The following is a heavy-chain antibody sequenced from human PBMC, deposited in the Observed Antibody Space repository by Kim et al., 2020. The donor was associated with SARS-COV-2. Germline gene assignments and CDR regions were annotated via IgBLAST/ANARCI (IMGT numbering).Heavy chain of an antibody. V-gene: IGHV3-74*01. J-gene: IGHJ4*01. CDR3: ATRVYRAGDCSNFPFD. CDR2: IDSDGSRT. Sequence: GGSLRLSCVVSGFTIRTYRMHWVRQAPGKGLVWVSRIDSDGSRTTYADSVKGRFTVSRDNAKNTLYLQMNSLTAEDTAVYYCATRVYRAGDCSNFPFD. CDR1: GFTIRTYR. D-gene: IGHD2-21*01.